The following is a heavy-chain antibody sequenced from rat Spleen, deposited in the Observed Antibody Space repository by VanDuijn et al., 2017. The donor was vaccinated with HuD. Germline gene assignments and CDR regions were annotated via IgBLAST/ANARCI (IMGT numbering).Heavy chain of an antibody. D-gene: IGHD1-4*01. CDR3: ARDTHYYVMDA. Sequence: QVQLKESGPGLVQPSQTLSLTCTVSGFSLTRNHVHWVRQPPGKGLEWMGVMLSGGSTDYNSALKSRLSISRDTSKNQVFLKMNSLQSEDTTTYYCARDTHYYVMDAWGQGASVTVSS. CDR1: GFSLTRNH. CDR2: MLSGGST. V-gene: IGHV2-45*01. J-gene: IGHJ4*01.